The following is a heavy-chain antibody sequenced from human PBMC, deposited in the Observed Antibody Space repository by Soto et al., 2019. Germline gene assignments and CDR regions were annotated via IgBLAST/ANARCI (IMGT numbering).Heavy chain of an antibody. D-gene: IGHD2-2*01. CDR3: GAYCSRTSCYDWFDP. Sequence: KTSETLSLTCSVSGGSIGSSSYYFGWIRQPPGKGLEWIGSLYYTGTTYYNSFLKSRVTISADKSQNQFSLRLSSVTAADTAVYYCGAYCSRTSCYDWFDPWGQGTLVTVSS. CDR2: LYYTGTT. V-gene: IGHV4-39*01. CDR1: GGSIGSSSYY. J-gene: IGHJ5*02.